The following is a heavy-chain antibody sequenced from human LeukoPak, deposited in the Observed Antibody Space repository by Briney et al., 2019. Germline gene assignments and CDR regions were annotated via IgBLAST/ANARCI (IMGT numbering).Heavy chain of an antibody. CDR3: AREGYDILTGHFRTYYYGMDV. Sequence: GGSLRLSCAASGFTFSSYGMHWVRQAPRKGLQWVAVTWYDGGNKYYADSVKGRFTISRDNSKNTLYLQMNSLRAEDTAVYYCAREGYDILTGHFRTYYYGMDVWGQGTTVPVPS. V-gene: IGHV3-33*01. D-gene: IGHD3-9*01. CDR2: TWYDGGNK. CDR1: GFTFSSYG. J-gene: IGHJ6*02.